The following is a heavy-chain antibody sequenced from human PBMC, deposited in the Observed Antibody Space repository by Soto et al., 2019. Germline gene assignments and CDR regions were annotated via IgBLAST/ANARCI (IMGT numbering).Heavy chain of an antibody. CDR3: AKDVEGGSLFRGAFDY. V-gene: IGHV3-23*01. CDR1: RFTFTSYS. J-gene: IGHJ4*02. Sequence: GGSLRLSCVASRFTFTSYSMSWVRQAPGKGLEWVAAISASGGATIHADSVKGRLTISRDNSKNTLYLQMNSLGAEDTAVYYCAKDVEGGSLFRGAFDYWGQGTQVTVSS. CDR2: ISASGGAT. D-gene: IGHD1-26*01.